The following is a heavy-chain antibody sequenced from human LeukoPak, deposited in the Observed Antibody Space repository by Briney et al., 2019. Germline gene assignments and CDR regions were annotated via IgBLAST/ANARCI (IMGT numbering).Heavy chain of an antibody. CDR3: ARQSSGSAYDTFDV. CDR1: GISVDGYG. Sequence: GGSLRLSCAASGISVDGYGMTWVRQVPGKGLEWVSAIAWNSGDIGYADSVKGRFTIPRDNAKSSLYLQMSSLRADDTALYYCARQSSGSAYDTFDVWGQGTMVTVSS. D-gene: IGHD3-10*01. J-gene: IGHJ3*01. V-gene: IGHV3-20*04. CDR2: IAWNSGDI.